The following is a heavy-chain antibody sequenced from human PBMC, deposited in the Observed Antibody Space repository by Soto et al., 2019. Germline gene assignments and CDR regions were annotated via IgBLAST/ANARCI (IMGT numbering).Heavy chain of an antibody. CDR1: GGSISSEYFH. V-gene: IGHV4-30-4*08. D-gene: IGHD2-21*02. J-gene: IGHJ6*02. CDR3: DREDDGGDRDYYGLDV. CDR2: IHYTGSI. Sequence: QVQLQQSGPGLVEPSQTLSLTCAVSGGSISSEYFHWTWIRQSPGKGLEWIGYIHYTGSIMYNPSVKSRLTMAVDTTKNQFSRQRTSVTAADTAVYFCDREDDGGDRDYYGLDVWGQGTTVTVSS.